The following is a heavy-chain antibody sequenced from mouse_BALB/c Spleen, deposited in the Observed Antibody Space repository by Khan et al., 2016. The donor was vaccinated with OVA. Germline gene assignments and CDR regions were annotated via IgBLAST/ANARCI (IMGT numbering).Heavy chain of an antibody. V-gene: IGHV5-4*02. CDR3: ARGENWSFDY. CDR1: GFTFSDYY. D-gene: IGHD4-1*01. J-gene: IGHJ2*01. Sequence: EVELVESGGGLVKPGGSLKLSCAASGFTFSDYYMYWVRQTPEKRLVWVATISDGGSYTYYPDSVKGRFTISRDNAKNNLYLQMSSLKSEDTARYYCARGENWSFDYWGQGTTLTVAS. CDR2: ISDGGSYT.